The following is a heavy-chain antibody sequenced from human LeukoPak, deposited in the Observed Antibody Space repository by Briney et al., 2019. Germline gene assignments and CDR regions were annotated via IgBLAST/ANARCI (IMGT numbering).Heavy chain of an antibody. CDR3: ARVREDPWNSAPHAFDI. Sequence: SETLSLTCTVSGGSISSSSYYWSWIRQPPGKGLEWIGYIYYSGSTNYNPSLKSRVTISVDTSKNQFSLKLSSVTAADTAVYYCARVREDPWNSAPHAFDIWGQGTMVTVSS. V-gene: IGHV4-61*01. CDR1: GGSISSSSYY. CDR2: IYYSGST. D-gene: IGHD1-1*01. J-gene: IGHJ3*02.